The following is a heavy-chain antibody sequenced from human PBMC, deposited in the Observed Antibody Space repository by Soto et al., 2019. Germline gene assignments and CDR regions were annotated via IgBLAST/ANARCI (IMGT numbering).Heavy chain of an antibody. V-gene: IGHV2-5*02. D-gene: IGHD3-10*01. Sequence: QITLKESGPTLVKPTQSLTLTCTFSGFSLTTRGVRVGWIRQPPGKARECLALIYWDDDKRYSPSLQSRLSITKDTSKNQVVLTMTNVDPVDTATYYCAHIPNYYLYDWFDPWGQGTLVSVSS. CDR2: IYWDDDK. J-gene: IGHJ5*02. CDR1: GFSLTTRGVR. CDR3: AHIPNYYLYDWFDP.